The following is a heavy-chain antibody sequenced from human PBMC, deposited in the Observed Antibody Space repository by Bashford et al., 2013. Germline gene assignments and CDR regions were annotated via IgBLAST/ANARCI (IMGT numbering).Heavy chain of an antibody. J-gene: IGHJ4*02. CDR1: GYTLGNDW. Sequence: GESLKISCEVAGYTLGNDWIGWVRQMPGKGLECVGIIWPYNSNTKYGPSFQGQVTVSADKSISTAYLQWSSLKASDTAMYYCARGRGSGYVWDYWGQGTLVTVSS. CDR3: ARGRGSGYVWDY. CDR2: IWPYNSNT. D-gene: IGHD3-22*01. V-gene: IGHV5-51*01.